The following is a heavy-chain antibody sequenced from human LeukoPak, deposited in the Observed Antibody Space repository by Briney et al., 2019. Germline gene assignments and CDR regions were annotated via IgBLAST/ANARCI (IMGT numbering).Heavy chain of an antibody. Sequence: SETLSLTCTVSGGSISSRSYYWGWIRQPPGKGLEWIGSMYYSGSTYYNPSLKSRVTVDVDTSKNQFSLRLTSVTAADTAVYYCARHNIYYDTSGYHNWFDPWGQGTLVTVSS. J-gene: IGHJ5*02. CDR3: ARHNIYYDTSGYHNWFDP. D-gene: IGHD3-22*01. CDR2: MYYSGST. V-gene: IGHV4-39*01. CDR1: GGSISSRSYY.